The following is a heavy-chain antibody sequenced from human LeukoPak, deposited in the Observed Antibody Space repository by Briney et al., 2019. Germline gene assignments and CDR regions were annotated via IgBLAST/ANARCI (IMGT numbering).Heavy chain of an antibody. CDR3: AKSSGYSYGYFAY. CDR2: ISGSGAGT. V-gene: IGHV3-23*01. Sequence: PGGSLRLACAASGLTFSSYAMSWVRQAPGKGLEWVSAISGSGAGTYYADSVKGRFIISRDNSKNTLYLQMNSLRAEDTAVYYCAKSSGYSYGYFAYWGQGTLVTVSS. D-gene: IGHD5-18*01. J-gene: IGHJ4*02. CDR1: GLTFSSYA.